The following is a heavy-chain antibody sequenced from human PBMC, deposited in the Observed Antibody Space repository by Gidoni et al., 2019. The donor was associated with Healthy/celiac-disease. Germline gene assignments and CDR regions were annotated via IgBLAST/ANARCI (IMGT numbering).Heavy chain of an antibody. D-gene: IGHD2-15*01. Sequence: EVQLVGCGGGLVQPGRSLRLSRAASGVTFADDAMHWVRQAAGKGLEWVSVISWNSGSIGYADSVKGRFTISRDNAKNSLYLQMNSLRADDTALYYCAKGGAATRYYYYYYGMDVWGQGTTVTVSS. V-gene: IGHV3-9*01. CDR3: AKGGAATRYYYYYYGMDV. CDR2: ISWNSGSI. CDR1: GVTFADDA. J-gene: IGHJ6*02.